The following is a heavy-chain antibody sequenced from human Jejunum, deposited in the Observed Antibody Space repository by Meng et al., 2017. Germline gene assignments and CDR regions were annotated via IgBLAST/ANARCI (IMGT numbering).Heavy chain of an antibody. Sequence: GESLRLSCVASGFTFSSFSMSWVRQAPGKGLEWVSSISSSSSYIFQADSVKGRFTISRDNAKNSLYLQMNSLRAEDTAAYFCATSALGYCSNVSCPNYWGQGTLVTVSS. D-gene: IGHD2-2*01. CDR2: ISSSSSYI. V-gene: IGHV3-21*06. CDR3: ATSALGYCSNVSCPNY. J-gene: IGHJ4*02. CDR1: GFTFSSFS.